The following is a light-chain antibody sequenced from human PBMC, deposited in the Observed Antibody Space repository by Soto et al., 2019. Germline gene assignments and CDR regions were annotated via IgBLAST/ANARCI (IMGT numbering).Light chain of an antibody. V-gene: IGLV2-14*01. CDR2: EVS. J-gene: IGLJ2*01. CDR3: SSYANNRV. Sequence: QSALTQPPSASGSPGQSVTISCTGTSSDVGGYNYVSWYQQHPGKAPKLMIYEVSKRPSGVSNRFSASKSGNTASLTISGLQAEDAADYYCSSYANNRVFGGGTKLTVL. CDR1: SSDVGGYNY.